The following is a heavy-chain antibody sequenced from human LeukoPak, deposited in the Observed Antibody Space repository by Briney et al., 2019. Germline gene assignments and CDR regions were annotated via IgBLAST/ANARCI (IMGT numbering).Heavy chain of an antibody. J-gene: IGHJ4*02. D-gene: IGHD3-10*01. CDR1: GGSISSSSYY. CDR2: IYYSGST. Sequence: SETLSLTCAVYGGSISSSSYYWCWIRQPPGKGLEWIGSIYYSGSTYYNPSLKSRVTISVDTSKNQYSLKLSAVTAADTAVYYCARREYYASGSSSWGQGTLVTVSS. V-gene: IGHV4-39*07. CDR3: ARREYYASGSSS.